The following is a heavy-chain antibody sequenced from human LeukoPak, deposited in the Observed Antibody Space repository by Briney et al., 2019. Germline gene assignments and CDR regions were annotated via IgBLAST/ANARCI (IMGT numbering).Heavy chain of an antibody. J-gene: IGHJ5*02. CDR1: GYTFTGYY. Sequence: ASVKVSCKASGYTFTGYYTHWVRQAPGQGLEWMGWINPNSGGTNYAQKFQGRVTMTRDTSTSTAYMDLRSLRSDDTAVYYCARGAPYRSDWFDPWGQGTLVTVSS. D-gene: IGHD6-19*01. V-gene: IGHV1-2*02. CDR2: INPNSGGT. CDR3: ARGAPYRSDWFDP.